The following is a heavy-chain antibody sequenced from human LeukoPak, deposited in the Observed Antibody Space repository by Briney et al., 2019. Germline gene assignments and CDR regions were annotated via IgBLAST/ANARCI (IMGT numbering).Heavy chain of an antibody. CDR3: ARGSFGSGWYPDY. CDR1: GYSISIGYY. D-gene: IGHD6-19*01. CDR2: IYHSGNT. V-gene: IGHV4-38-2*02. Sequence: SETLSLTCTVSGYSISIGYYWGWIRQPPGKGLEWIGSIYHSGNTYYNPSLKSRVTISVDTSKNQFSLKLSSVTAADTAVYYCARGSFGSGWYPDYWGQGTLVTVSS. J-gene: IGHJ4*02.